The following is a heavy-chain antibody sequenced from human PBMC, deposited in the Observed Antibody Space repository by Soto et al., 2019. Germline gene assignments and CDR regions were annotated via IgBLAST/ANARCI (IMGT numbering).Heavy chain of an antibody. D-gene: IGHD2-2*01. J-gene: IGHJ5*02. Sequence: QVQLVQSGAEVKEPGASVRVSCKASSYTFIRFGISWVRQAPGQGLEWMGWISAYNGNTNYAQKFQGRFTMTTDTSTSTAYMELRSLRSDDTAVHYCVRDLAWGGDCSTISCSAENWLDPWGQGSLVTVSS. CDR1: SYTFIRFG. CDR2: ISAYNGNT. CDR3: VRDLAWGGDCSTISCSAENWLDP. V-gene: IGHV1-18*01.